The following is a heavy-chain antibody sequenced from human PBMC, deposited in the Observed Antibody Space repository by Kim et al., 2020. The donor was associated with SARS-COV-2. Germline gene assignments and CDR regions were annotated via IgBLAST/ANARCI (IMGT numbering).Heavy chain of an antibody. CDR2: INPNSGGT. CDR3: ARDLTGYDGYYYYMDV. V-gene: IGHV1-2*06. J-gene: IGHJ6*03. Sequence: ASVKVSCKASGYTFTGYYMHWVRQAPGQGLEWMGRINPNSGGTNYAQKFQGRVTMTRDTSISTAYMELSRLRSDDTAVYYCARDLTGYDGYYYYMDVWGKGTTVTVSS. D-gene: IGHD3-3*01. CDR1: GYTFTGYY.